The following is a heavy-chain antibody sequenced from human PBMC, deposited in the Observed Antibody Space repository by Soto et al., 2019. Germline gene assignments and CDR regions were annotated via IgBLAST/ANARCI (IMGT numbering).Heavy chain of an antibody. Sequence: QVPLVESGGGVVQPGTSLRLSCAASGFPFHNYAMHWVRQRPGKGMDWVAVISSDGSNSYYSDSVKRRFTVSRDRSKNTLSWQMNSLRVEDTAVYYCAKGILSATFAPYAMDVWGQGTTVTVSS. CDR2: ISSDGSNS. V-gene: IGHV3-30*18. J-gene: IGHJ6*02. CDR3: AKGILSATFAPYAMDV. D-gene: IGHD3-16*01. CDR1: GFPFHNYA.